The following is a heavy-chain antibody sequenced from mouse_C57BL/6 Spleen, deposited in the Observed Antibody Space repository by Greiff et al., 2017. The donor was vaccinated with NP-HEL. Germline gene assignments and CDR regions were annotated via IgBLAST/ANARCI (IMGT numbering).Heavy chain of an antibody. D-gene: IGHD1-1*01. J-gene: IGHJ4*01. V-gene: IGHV1-64*01. CDR1: GYTFTSYW. CDR2: IHPNSGST. CDR3: ARRYYGSSHNYYAMDY. Sequence: VQLQQPGAELVKPGASVKLSCKASGYTFTSYWMHWVKQRPGQGLEWIGMIHPNSGSTNYNEKFKSKATLTVDKSSSTAYMQLSSLTSEDSAVYYCARRYYGSSHNYYAMDYWGQGTSVTVSS.